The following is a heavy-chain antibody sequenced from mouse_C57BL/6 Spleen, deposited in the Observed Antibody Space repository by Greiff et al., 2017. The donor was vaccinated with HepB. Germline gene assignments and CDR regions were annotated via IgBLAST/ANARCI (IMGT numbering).Heavy chain of an antibody. CDR2: INPSNGGT. CDR1: GYTFTSYW. J-gene: IGHJ3*01. V-gene: IGHV1-53*01. CDR3: ARERVYYDYDEKFAY. Sequence: QVQLQQPGTELVKPGASVKLSCKASGYTFTSYWMHWVKQRPGQGLEWIGIINPSNGGTNYNEKFKSKATLTVDKSSSTAYMQLSSLTSEDSAVYYCARERVYYDYDEKFAYWGQGTLVTVSA. D-gene: IGHD2-4*01.